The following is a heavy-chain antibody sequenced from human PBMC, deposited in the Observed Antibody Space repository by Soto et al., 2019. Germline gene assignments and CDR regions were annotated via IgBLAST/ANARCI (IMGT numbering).Heavy chain of an antibody. CDR3: ARDQARGLELRGGSFDY. V-gene: IGHV6-1*01. D-gene: IGHD1-7*01. J-gene: IGHJ4*02. CDR1: GDSVSSNSAA. Sequence: QTLSLTCAISGDSVSSNSAAWNWIRQSPSRGLEWLGRTYYRSKWYNDYAVSVKSRITINPDTSKNQFSLQLNSVTPEDTAVYYCARDQARGLELRGGSFDYWGQGTLVTVPS. CDR2: TYYRSKWYN.